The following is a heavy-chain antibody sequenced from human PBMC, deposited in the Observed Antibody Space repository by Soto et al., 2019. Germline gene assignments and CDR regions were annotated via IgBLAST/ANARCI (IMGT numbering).Heavy chain of an antibody. Sequence: GGSLRLSCAASGFTVSSNYMSWVRQAPGKGLEWVSVIYSGGSTYYADSVKGRFTISRDNAKNSLYLQMNNLRAEDTAVYYCARLDYGDRNWYFDLWGRGTLVTVSS. D-gene: IGHD4-17*01. CDR1: GFTVSSNY. CDR3: ARLDYGDRNWYFDL. V-gene: IGHV3-66*04. CDR2: IYSGGST. J-gene: IGHJ2*01.